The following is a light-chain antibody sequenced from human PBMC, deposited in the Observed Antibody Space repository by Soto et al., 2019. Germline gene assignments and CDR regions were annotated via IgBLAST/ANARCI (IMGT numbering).Light chain of an antibody. CDR2: EVS. CDR3: SSYISSSTV. J-gene: IGLJ2*01. Sequence: QSVLTQPASVSGSPGQSITISCTGTSSDVGGYNSVSWYQHHPGKAPKLMIYEVSNRPSGVSTRFSGSKSGNTASLIISGLQAEDEADYYCSSYISSSTVFGGGTQLTVL. V-gene: IGLV2-14*01. CDR1: SSDVGGYNS.